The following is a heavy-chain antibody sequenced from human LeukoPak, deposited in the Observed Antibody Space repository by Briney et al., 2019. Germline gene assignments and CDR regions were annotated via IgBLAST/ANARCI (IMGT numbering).Heavy chain of an antibody. CDR2: ISGSGGST. CDR3: AKDLYGDSRGAFDI. V-gene: IGHV3-23*01. CDR1: GFTFSSYA. J-gene: IGHJ3*02. D-gene: IGHD4-17*01. Sequence: HSGGSLRLSCAASGFTFSSYAMSWVRQAPGKGLEWVSAISGSGGSTYYADSVKGRFTISRDNSKNTLYLQMNSLRAEDTAVYYCAKDLYGDSRGAFDIWGQGTMVTVSS.